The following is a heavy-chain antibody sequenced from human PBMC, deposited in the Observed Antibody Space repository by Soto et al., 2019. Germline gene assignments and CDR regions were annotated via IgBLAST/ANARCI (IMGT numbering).Heavy chain of an antibody. CDR2: INSDGSST. CDR1: GFTFSSYW. Sequence: EVQLVESGGGLVQPGGSLRLSCAASGFTFSSYWMHWVRQAPGKGLVWVSRINSDGSSTSYADSVKGRFTISRDNAKNPLFLQMSSLSAEDTAEYYCARARGWFGEVPFDYWGPGTLVTVSS. CDR3: ARARGWFGEVPFDY. V-gene: IGHV3-74*01. J-gene: IGHJ4*02. D-gene: IGHD3-10*01.